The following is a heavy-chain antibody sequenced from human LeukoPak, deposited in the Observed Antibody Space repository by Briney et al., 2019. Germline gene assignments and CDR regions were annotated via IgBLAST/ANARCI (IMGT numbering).Heavy chain of an antibody. CDR3: ARQGMIRGVINPPFDY. Sequence: GGSLRLSCAASGFTFSSYWMSWVRQAPGKGLEWVANIKKDGSEKYYVDSVKGRFTISRDNARNSLYLRIHSLRAEDTAVYYCARQGMIRGVINPPFDYWGQGTLVTVSS. D-gene: IGHD3-10*01. CDR2: IKKDGSEK. CDR1: GFTFSSYW. J-gene: IGHJ4*02. V-gene: IGHV3-7*01.